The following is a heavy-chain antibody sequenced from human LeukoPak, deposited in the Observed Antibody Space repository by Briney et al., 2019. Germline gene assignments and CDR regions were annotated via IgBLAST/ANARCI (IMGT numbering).Heavy chain of an antibody. CDR3: ARSTGRRRYYYDSSGYYFYYFDY. Sequence: ASVKVSCKASGGTFSSYAISWVRQAPGQGLEWTGGIIPIFSTANYAQKFQGRVTITADESTSTAYMELSSLRSEDTAVYYCARSTGRRRYYYDSSGYYFYYFDYWGQGTLVTVSS. D-gene: IGHD3-22*01. CDR2: IIPIFSTA. CDR1: GGTFSSYA. V-gene: IGHV1-69*13. J-gene: IGHJ4*02.